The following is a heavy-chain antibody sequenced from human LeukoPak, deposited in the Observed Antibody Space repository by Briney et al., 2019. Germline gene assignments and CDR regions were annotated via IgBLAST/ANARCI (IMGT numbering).Heavy chain of an antibody. D-gene: IGHD5-18*01. CDR1: GGSISCGSYY. CDR2: IYTSGST. V-gene: IGHV4-61*02. CDR3: ARERIERYTYASSDFDY. J-gene: IGHJ4*02. Sequence: SETLALTCTVSGGSISCGSYYWSWIRQPAGKGLEWIGRIYTSGSTNYNPSLKSRVTISVDTSKNQFSLKLSSVTAADTALYYCARERIERYTYASSDFDYWGRGTLVTVSS.